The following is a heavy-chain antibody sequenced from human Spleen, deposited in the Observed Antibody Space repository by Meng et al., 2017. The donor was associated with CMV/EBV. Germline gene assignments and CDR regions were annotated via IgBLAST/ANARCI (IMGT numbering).Heavy chain of an antibody. CDR2: AYHGGSS. J-gene: IGHJ5*01. D-gene: IGHD3-3*01. V-gene: IGHV4-4*02. Sequence: VSGGSVNHRTTWWSWVRQPPGNGLEWIGEAYHGGSSNYNPSLKSRVTISVEKSQNQVSLKVTSVTAADTAFYYCARRFWSGYDNSFDSWGQGTLVTV. CDR1: GGSVNHRTTW. CDR3: ARRFWSGYDNSFDS.